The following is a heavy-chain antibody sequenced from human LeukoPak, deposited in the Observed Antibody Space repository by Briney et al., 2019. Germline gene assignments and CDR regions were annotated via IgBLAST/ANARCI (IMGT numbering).Heavy chain of an antibody. J-gene: IGHJ6*02. Sequence: SETLSLTCTVSGGSISRSGYYWSWIRQHPGKGLEWIGYIYYSGSTYYNPSLKSRVTISVDTSKNQFSLKLSSVTAADTAVYXCXRDLRSXSSSGINYYGMDVWGQGTTVTVSS. CDR2: IYYSGST. D-gene: IGHD6-6*01. CDR3: XRDLRSXSSSGINYYGMDV. CDR1: GGSISRSGYY. V-gene: IGHV4-31*03.